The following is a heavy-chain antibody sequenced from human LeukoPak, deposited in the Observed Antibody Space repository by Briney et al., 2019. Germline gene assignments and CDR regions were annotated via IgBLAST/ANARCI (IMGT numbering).Heavy chain of an antibody. J-gene: IGHJ6*02. CDR1: GGSISTYY. Sequence: SETLSLTRTVSGGSISTYYWSWIRQPPGKGLEWIGYIYYSGSTNYNPSLKSRVTISADTSKKQLTLKLSSVTAADTAVYYCAGGPYNYYGMDVWGQGTTVTVSS. V-gene: IGHV4-59*01. CDR2: IYYSGST. CDR3: AGGPYNYYGMDV.